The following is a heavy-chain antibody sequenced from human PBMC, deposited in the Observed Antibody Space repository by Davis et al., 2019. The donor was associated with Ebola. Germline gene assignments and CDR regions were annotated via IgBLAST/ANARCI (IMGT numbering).Heavy chain of an antibody. CDR1: GYTFTSYD. Sequence: AASVKVSCKASGYTFTSYDVNWVRQATGQGLEWMGWMNPNSGNTGYAQKCQGRVTMTRNTSITTAYMELISLRSEDTAVYYCVRVAVPYYDFWSGASPPEDYWGQGTLVTVSS. J-gene: IGHJ4*02. CDR2: MNPNSGNT. V-gene: IGHV1-8*01. D-gene: IGHD3-3*01. CDR3: VRVAVPYYDFWSGASPPEDY.